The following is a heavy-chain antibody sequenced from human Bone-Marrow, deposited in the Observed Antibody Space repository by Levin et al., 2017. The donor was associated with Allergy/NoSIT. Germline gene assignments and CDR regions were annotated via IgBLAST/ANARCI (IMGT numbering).Heavy chain of an antibody. D-gene: IGHD6-13*01. CDR3: ARVYHSSSGDGMDG. CDR1: GFTFSTYW. J-gene: IGHJ6*02. Sequence: ETLSLTCAASGFTFSTYWMSWVRQAPGKGLEWVANIKQDGSEKYYVDSVKGRFSISRDNAKNSLSLQMNSLRVEDTALYCCARVYHSSSGDGMDGWGQGTTVTVSS. CDR2: IKQDGSEK. V-gene: IGHV3-7*04.